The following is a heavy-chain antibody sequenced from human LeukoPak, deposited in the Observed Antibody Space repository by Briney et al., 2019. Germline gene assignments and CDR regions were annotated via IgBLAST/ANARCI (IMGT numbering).Heavy chain of an antibody. CDR2: ISANNGNT. CDR3: ARVWSGYYLPDY. D-gene: IGHD3-3*01. Sequence: ASVKVSCKASGYTFNSYGLGWVRQAPGQALEWMGWISANNGNTNIAQKFQGRVTMTPDTSTSTAYMELRSLRSDDTAVYYCARVWSGYYLPDYWGHGTLVTVSS. J-gene: IGHJ4*01. CDR1: GYTFNSYG. V-gene: IGHV1-18*01.